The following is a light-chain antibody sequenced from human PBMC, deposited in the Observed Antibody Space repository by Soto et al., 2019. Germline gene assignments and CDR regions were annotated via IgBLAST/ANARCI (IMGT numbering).Light chain of an antibody. J-gene: IGKJ1*01. CDR2: DTS. Sequence: EIVLTQSPGTLSLSPGERATLSCRASQSVSSSYLAWYQQKPGQAPRLLIYDTSSRATGIPDRFSGSGSGTDFTLAISRLEPEYFAVYYCQQCGSSPSFGQGTKVELK. V-gene: IGKV3-20*01. CDR1: QSVSSSY. CDR3: QQCGSSPS.